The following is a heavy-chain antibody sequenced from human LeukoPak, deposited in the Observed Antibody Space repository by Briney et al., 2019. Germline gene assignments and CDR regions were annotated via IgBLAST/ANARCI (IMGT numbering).Heavy chain of an antibody. D-gene: IGHD6-6*01. Sequence: ASVKVSCKASGYTFTSYGISWVRQAPGQGLEWMGWISAYNGNTNYAQKLQGRVTMTTDTSTSTAYMELRSLRSDDTAVYYCASTQRQLGGFNNWFDPWGQGTLVTVSS. J-gene: IGHJ5*02. CDR3: ASTQRQLGGFNNWFDP. V-gene: IGHV1-18*01. CDR1: GYTFTSYG. CDR2: ISAYNGNT.